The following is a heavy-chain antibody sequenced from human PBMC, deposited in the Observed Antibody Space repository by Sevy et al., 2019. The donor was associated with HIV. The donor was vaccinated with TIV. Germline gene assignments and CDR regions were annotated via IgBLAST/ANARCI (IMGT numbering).Heavy chain of an antibody. Sequence: RLSCAASGFTFSNAWMSWVRQAPGKGLEWVGRIKSKTDGGTTDYAAPVKGRFTISTDESKNTLYLQMNSLKTEDTAVYYCTTDTGISDYDFWSGRDDTFDNWGQGTMVTVSS. CDR3: TTDTGISDYDFWSGRDDTFDN. D-gene: IGHD3-3*01. J-gene: IGHJ3*02. V-gene: IGHV3-15*01. CDR2: IKSKTDGGTT. CDR1: GFTFSNAW.